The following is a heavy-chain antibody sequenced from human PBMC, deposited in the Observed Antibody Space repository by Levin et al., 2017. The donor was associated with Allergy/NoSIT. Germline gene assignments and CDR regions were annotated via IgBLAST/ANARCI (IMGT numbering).Heavy chain of an antibody. V-gene: IGHV4-31*03. J-gene: IGHJ5*02. CDR1: GGSISSGGYY. CDR3: ARVVSDWQWLAKDHTPGGWFDP. D-gene: IGHD6-19*01. Sequence: LRLSCTVSGGSISSGGYYWSWIRQHPGKGLEWIGYIYYSGSTYYNPSLKSRVTISVDTSKNQFSLKLSSVTAADTAVYYCARVVSDWQWLAKDHTPGGWFDPWGQGTLVTVSS. CDR2: IYYSGST.